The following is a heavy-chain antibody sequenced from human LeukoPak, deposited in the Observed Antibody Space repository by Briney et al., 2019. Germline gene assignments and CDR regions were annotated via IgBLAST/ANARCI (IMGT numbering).Heavy chain of an antibody. CDR2: ITTKANSYAT. CDR1: GFTFSGSA. CDR3: FGEGY. Sequence: GGSLRLSCAVSGFTFSGSAMHWVRQASGKGLEWVGRITTKANSYATAYAASVKGRFTISRDDSKNTAYLQMNSLKTEDTAVYYCFGEGYWGQGTLVTVSS. V-gene: IGHV3-73*01. D-gene: IGHD3-16*01. J-gene: IGHJ4*02.